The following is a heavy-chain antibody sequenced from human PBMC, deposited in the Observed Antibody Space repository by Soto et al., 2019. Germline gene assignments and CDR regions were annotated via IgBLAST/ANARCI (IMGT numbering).Heavy chain of an antibody. Sequence: GGSLRLSCAASGFTFSSYAMHWVRQAPGKGLEWVAVISYDGSNKYYADSVKGRFTISRDNSKNTLYLQMNSLRAEDTAVYYCASERVELGGNYFFDYSGKGTLVTVSS. J-gene: IGHJ4*02. CDR1: GFTFSSYA. CDR2: ISYDGSNK. D-gene: IGHD2-21*02. V-gene: IGHV3-30-3*01. CDR3: ASERVELGGNYFFDY.